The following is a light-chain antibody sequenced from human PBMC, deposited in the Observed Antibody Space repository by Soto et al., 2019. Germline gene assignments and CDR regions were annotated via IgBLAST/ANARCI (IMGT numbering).Light chain of an antibody. CDR2: GAS. Sequence: EIVMTQSPATLSVSPGXRATLSCRASQSISSNLAWYQQKPGQAPRLLIYGASTRATGIPARFSGSGSGTEFTLTISRLQSEDFAVYYCQHYNNWPPWTFGQGTKVDIK. V-gene: IGKV3-15*01. CDR3: QHYNNWPPWT. J-gene: IGKJ1*01. CDR1: QSISSN.